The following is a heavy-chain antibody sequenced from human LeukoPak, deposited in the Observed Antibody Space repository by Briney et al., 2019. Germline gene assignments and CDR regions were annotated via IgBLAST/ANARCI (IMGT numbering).Heavy chain of an antibody. J-gene: IGHJ3*02. CDR3: ARVPPDYGDYVRAFDI. V-gene: IGHV4-30-2*05. CDR2: IYHSGST. CDR1: GGSISSGGYS. D-gene: IGHD4-17*01. Sequence: SQTLSLTCAVSGGSISSGGYSWSWIRQPPGKGLEWIGYIYHSGSTYYNPSLKSRVTISVDTSKNHFSLKLSSVTAADTAVYYCARVPPDYGDYVRAFDIWGQGTKVTVSS.